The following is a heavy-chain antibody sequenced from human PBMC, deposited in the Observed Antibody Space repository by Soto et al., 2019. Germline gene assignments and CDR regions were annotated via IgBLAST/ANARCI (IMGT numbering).Heavy chain of an antibody. CDR1: GYTFTSYG. Sequence: SVKVSCKASGYTFTSYGISWVRQAPGQGLEWMGRIIPNLGIANYAQKFQGRVTITADKSTSTAYMELSSLRSEDTAVYYCARDDLYCSGGSCYETHLFDPWGQGTLVTVSS. V-gene: IGHV1-69*04. CDR3: ARDDLYCSGGSCYETHLFDP. D-gene: IGHD2-15*01. J-gene: IGHJ5*02. CDR2: IIPNLGIA.